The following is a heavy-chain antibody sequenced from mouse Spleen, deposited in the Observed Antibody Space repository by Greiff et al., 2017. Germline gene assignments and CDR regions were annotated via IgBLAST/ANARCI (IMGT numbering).Heavy chain of an antibody. CDR2: VYPYNGGT. CDR3: ARSNITTAYYFDY. J-gene: IGHJ2*01. V-gene: IGHV1-36*01. Sequence: ASGYTFTSYWMHWVKQRPGQGLEWIGLVYPYNGGTSYNQKFKGKATLTVDTSSSTAYMELNSLTSEDSAVYYCARSNITTAYYFDYWGQGTTLTVSS. CDR1: GYTFTSYW. D-gene: IGHD1-1*01.